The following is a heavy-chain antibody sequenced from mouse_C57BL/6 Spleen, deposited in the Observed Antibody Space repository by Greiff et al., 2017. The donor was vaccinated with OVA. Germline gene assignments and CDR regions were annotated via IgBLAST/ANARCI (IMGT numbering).Heavy chain of an antibody. CDR3: ARRGYSNYEFDY. D-gene: IGHD2-5*01. J-gene: IGHJ2*01. V-gene: IGHV1-64*01. Sequence: VQLQQPGAELVKPGASVKLSCKASGYTFTSYWMHWVKQRPGQGLEWIGMIHPNSGSTNYNEKFKGKSTLTVDKSSSTAYMQLSSLTSEDSAVYYCARRGYSNYEFDYWGQGTTLTVSS. CDR1: GYTFTSYW. CDR2: IHPNSGST.